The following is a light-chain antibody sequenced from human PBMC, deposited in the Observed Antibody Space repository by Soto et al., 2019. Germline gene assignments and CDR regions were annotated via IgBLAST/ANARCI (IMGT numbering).Light chain of an antibody. CDR3: QVWESISDHVV. Sequence: SYELTQPPSVSVAPGQTARITCGGNNIGSKSVQWYQQKPGQAPILVVYNDRVRHSGIPERISGSNAGDTATLTISRVEAGDEADYYCQVWESISDHVVFGGGTQLTVL. CDR2: NDR. V-gene: IGLV3-21*02. J-gene: IGLJ7*01. CDR1: NIGSKS.